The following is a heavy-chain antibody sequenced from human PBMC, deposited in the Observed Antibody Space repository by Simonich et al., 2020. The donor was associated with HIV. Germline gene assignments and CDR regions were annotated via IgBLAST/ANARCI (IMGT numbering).Heavy chain of an antibody. CDR3: ARPRPGDGWYFDL. V-gene: IGHV2-70*04. Sequence: QVTLKESGHALVKPTQTLTLNCTFSGFSLSTSGMRVSWIRQPPGKALEWLARIDWDDDKFYSTSLKTRLTISKDTSKNQVVLTMTNMDPVDTATYYCARPRPGDGWYFDLWGRGTLVTVSS. J-gene: IGHJ2*01. CDR1: GFSLSTSGMR. CDR2: IDWDDDK. D-gene: IGHD7-27*01.